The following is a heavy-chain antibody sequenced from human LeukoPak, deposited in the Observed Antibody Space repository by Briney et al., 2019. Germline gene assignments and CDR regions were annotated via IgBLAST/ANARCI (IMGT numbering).Heavy chain of an antibody. J-gene: IGHJ4*02. D-gene: IGHD2-15*01. CDR1: GFTFSSYG. V-gene: IGHV3-30*02. CDR3: AKGIKRVVVAATEYYFDY. CDR2: IRYDGSNK. Sequence: GGSLRLSCAASGFTFSSYGMHWVRQAPGKGLEWVAFIRYDGSNKYYADSVKGRFTISRDNSKNTLYLQMNSLRAEDTAVNYCAKGIKRVVVAATEYYFDYWGQGTLVTVSS.